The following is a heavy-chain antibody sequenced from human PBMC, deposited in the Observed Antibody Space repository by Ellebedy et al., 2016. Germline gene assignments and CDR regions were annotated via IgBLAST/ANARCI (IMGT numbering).Heavy chain of an antibody. V-gene: IGHV4-39*01. CDR1: GGSISSSSYY. CDR2: IYYSGST. Sequence: SETLSLTCTVSGGSISSSSYYWGWIRQPPGKGLEWIGSIYYSGSTYYNPSLKSRVTISVDTSKNQFSLKLTSVTAADTAVYYCARQDCSSTSCYAGAYYYYAMDVWGQGTTVTVSS. J-gene: IGHJ6*02. D-gene: IGHD2-2*01. CDR3: ARQDCSSTSCYAGAYYYYAMDV.